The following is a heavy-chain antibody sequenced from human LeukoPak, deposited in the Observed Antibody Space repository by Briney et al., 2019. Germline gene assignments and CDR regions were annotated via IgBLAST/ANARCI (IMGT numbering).Heavy chain of an antibody. CDR1: GYTFTSYY. J-gene: IGHJ6*02. CDR3: ARDRRIVVVPAAIHYYYYYGMDV. Sequence: GASVKVSCKASGYTFTSYYMHWVRQAPGQGLEWMGIINPSGGSTSYAQKFQARVTMTRDTSTSTVYMELSSLRSEDTAVYYCARDRRIVVVPAAIHYYYYYGMDVWGQGTTVTVSS. V-gene: IGHV1-46*01. D-gene: IGHD2-2*02. CDR2: INPSGGST.